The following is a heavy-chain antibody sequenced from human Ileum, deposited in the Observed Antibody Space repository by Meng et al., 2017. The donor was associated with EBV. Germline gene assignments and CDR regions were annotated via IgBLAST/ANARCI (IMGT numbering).Heavy chain of an antibody. D-gene: IGHD6-19*01. J-gene: IGHJ4*02. CDR2: ININTGNP. V-gene: IGHV7-4-1*01. CDR3: ARGNGWRFDY. CDR1: GYTFTSSS. Sequence: QVQLVLSGSELTKPGDSVKVSCQAAGYTFTSSSMNWVRHAPGQGLEWMGWININTGNPTYAQGFTGRFVFSLDTSVSTAYLQIDSLKADDTAVYYCARGNGWRFDYWGQGTLVTVSS.